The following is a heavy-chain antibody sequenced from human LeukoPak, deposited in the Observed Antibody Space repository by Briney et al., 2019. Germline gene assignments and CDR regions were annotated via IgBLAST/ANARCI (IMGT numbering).Heavy chain of an antibody. J-gene: IGHJ4*02. CDR1: GGSISSSSYY. D-gene: IGHD3-9*01. Sequence: PSETLSLTCTVSGGSISSSSYYWGWIRQPLGKGLEWIGSIYYSGSTYYNPSLKSRVTISVDTSKNQFSLKLSSVTAADTAVYYCARRPTHYDILTGYHPKYYFDYWGQGTLVTVSS. CDR3: ARRPTHYDILTGYHPKYYFDY. CDR2: IYYSGST. V-gene: IGHV4-39*01.